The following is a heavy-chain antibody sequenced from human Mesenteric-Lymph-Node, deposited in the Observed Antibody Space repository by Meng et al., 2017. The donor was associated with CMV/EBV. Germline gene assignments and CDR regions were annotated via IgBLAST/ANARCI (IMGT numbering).Heavy chain of an antibody. V-gene: IGHV3-66*02. Sequence: GESLKISCAVSGFTVSITYWSWVRQAPGKGLEWVSVFYTNGDTYYADSVKGRFTIARDNSKNALYLQMNSLRAEETAVYYCARGGRGSGTHWRHFDYWGRGTLVTVSS. CDR2: FYTNGDT. CDR3: ARGGRGSGTHWRHFDY. CDR1: GFTVSITY. J-gene: IGHJ4*02. D-gene: IGHD1-1*01.